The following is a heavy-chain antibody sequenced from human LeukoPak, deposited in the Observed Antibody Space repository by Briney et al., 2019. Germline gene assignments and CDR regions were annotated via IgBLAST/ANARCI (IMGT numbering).Heavy chain of an antibody. D-gene: IGHD6-19*01. CDR1: GFTFSSYG. CDR3: AKDQVPGIFDNAY. J-gene: IGHJ4*02. Sequence: AGGSLRLSCAASGFTFSSYGMSWIRQALGKGLEWVSAISGSGGSTYYADSVKGRFTISRDNSKNTLYLQMNSLRAEDTAIYYCAKDQVPGIFDNAYWGQGTLVTVSS. V-gene: IGHV3-23*01. CDR2: ISGSGGST.